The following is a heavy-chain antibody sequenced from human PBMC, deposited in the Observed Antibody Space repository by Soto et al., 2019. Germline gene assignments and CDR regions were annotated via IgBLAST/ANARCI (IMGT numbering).Heavy chain of an antibody. J-gene: IGHJ4*02. CDR2: ISFDGLNE. D-gene: IGHD2-21*01. CDR3: SKCGRADRPGYCDY. Sequence: QVHLLESGGGVAQPGRSLRLSCAASGFMFNNSGMHWVRQAPGKGLEWVALISFDGLNEYYAYSVKGRFTISSDNYRNELIVQMNRLGAADEDVYYYSKCGRADRPGYCDYWGQGTLVTVSS. V-gene: IGHV3-30*18. CDR1: GFMFNNSG.